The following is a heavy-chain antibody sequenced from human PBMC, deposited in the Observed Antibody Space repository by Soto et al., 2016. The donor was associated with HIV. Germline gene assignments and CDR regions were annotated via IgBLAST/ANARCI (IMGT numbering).Heavy chain of an antibody. CDR3: AKDLFLGYSYGRGY. J-gene: IGHJ4*02. CDR1: GFTFSSYA. CDR2: ISGSGGST. V-gene: IGHV3-23*01. Sequence: EVQLLESGGGLVQPGGSLRLSCAASGFTFSSYAMSWVRQAPGKGLEWVSAISGSGGSTYYADSVKGRFTISRDNSKNTLYLQMNSLRAEDTAVYYCAKDLFLGYSYGRGYWGQGTWSPSP. D-gene: IGHD5-18*01.